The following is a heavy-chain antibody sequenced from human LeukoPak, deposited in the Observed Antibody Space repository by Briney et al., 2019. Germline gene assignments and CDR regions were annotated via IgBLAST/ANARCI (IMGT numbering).Heavy chain of an antibody. J-gene: IGHJ4*02. CDR2: IYYSGST. CDR1: GGSISSYC. Sequence: SETLSLTCTVSGGSISSYCWSWIRQPPGKGLDWIGYIYYSGSTNYNPSLKSRVTISVDTSKNQFSLKLSSVTAADTAVYYCARRDSSSCIDYWGQGTLVTVSS. V-gene: IGHV4-59*08. CDR3: ARRDSSSCIDY. D-gene: IGHD6-13*01.